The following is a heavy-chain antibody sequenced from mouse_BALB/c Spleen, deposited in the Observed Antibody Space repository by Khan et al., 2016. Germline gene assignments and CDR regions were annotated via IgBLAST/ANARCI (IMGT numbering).Heavy chain of an antibody. Sequence: VQLQQSGAELVRSGASVKLSCTASGFNIKDYYMHWVKQRPEQGLEWIGWIDPENGDTEYAPKFQGKATMTADTSSNTAYLQLSSLTSEDAAVYSCNASDYNAMDCWGRGTSVTVAS. CDR2: IDPENGDT. CDR3: NASDYNAMDC. J-gene: IGHJ4*01. CDR1: GFNIKDYY. V-gene: IGHV14-4*02.